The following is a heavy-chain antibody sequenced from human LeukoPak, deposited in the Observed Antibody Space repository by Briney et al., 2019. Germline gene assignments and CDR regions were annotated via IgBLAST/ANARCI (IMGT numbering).Heavy chain of an antibody. D-gene: IGHD5-18*01. CDR2: IYYSGST. CDR3: ARADTAMASLYYYYMDV. J-gene: IGHJ6*03. CDR1: GGSISSYY. V-gene: IGHV4-59*01. Sequence: SETLSLTCTVSGGSISSYYWSWIRQPPGKGLEWIGYIYYSGSTNYNPFLKSRVTISVDTSKNQFSLKLSSVTAADTAVYYCARADTAMASLYYYYMDVWGKGTTVTVSS.